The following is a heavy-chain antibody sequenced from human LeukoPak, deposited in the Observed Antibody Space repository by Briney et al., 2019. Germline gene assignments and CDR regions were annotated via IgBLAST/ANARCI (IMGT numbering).Heavy chain of an antibody. D-gene: IGHD6-19*01. CDR3: ARGRYSSGWFPFDY. J-gene: IGHJ4*02. CDR1: GFTFSSYA. Sequence: GGSLRLSCAASGFTFSSYAMHWVRQAPGKGLEYVSAISSNGGSTYYANSVKGRFTIFRDNSKNTLYLQMGSLRAEDMAVYYCARGRYSSGWFPFDYWGQGTLVTVSS. V-gene: IGHV3-64*01. CDR2: ISSNGGST.